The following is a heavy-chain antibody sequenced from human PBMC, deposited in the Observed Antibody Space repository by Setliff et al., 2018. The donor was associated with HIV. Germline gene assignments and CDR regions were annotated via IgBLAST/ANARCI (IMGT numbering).Heavy chain of an antibody. CDR3: ATPDYGGGSGHFQR. CDR1: GYSFSSYW. Sequence: GESLKISCKGSGYSFSSYWIGWVRQMPGKGLEWMGIIYPGDSDTRYSPSFHGQVSFFADKSISTAYLQWSSLKASDTAIYYCATPDYGGGSGHFQRWGQGTLVTVS. D-gene: IGHD4-17*01. J-gene: IGHJ1*01. V-gene: IGHV5-51*01. CDR2: IYPGDSDT.